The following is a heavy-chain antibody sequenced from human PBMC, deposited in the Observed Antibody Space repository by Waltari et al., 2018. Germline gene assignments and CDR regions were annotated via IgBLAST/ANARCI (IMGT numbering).Heavy chain of an antibody. CDR2: ISSSGDTI. V-gene: IGHV3-48*03. CDR3: AKLAVAGYYFDY. CDR1: GFTFSSYE. J-gene: IGHJ4*02. Sequence: EVQLVESGGGLVQPGGSLRLSCAASGFTFSSYEMNWVRQAPGKGLEWVSYISSSGDTIYYADSVKGRFTISRDNSKNTLYLQMNSLRAEDTAVYYCAKLAVAGYYFDYWGQGTLVTVSS. D-gene: IGHD6-19*01.